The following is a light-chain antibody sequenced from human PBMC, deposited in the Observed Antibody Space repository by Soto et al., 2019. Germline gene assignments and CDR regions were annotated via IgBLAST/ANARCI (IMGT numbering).Light chain of an antibody. CDR1: QSVSSNY. CDR3: QQYGGSPRVT. V-gene: IGKV3-20*01. Sequence: EIVLTQSPGTLSLSPGERVTLSCRASQSVSSNYFAWYQQKPGQAPRLLIYSASSRATGIPDRFSGSGSGTDFTLTINRLEPEDFAVYYCQQYGGSPRVTFGGGTKVEIK. CDR2: SAS. J-gene: IGKJ4*01.